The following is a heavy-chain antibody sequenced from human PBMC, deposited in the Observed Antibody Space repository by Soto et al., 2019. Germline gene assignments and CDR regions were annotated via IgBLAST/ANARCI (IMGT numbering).Heavy chain of an antibody. V-gene: IGHV1-69*13. J-gene: IGHJ6*02. CDR2: IIPIFGTA. Sequence: GASVKVPCKASGGTFSSYAISWVRQAPGQGLEWMGGIIPIFGTANYAQKFQGRVTSTADESTSTAYMELSSLRSEGTAVYYCARHPEYYDFWSGYYDYHYYVMDVWGQRTSVTDSS. D-gene: IGHD3-3*01. CDR1: GGTFSSYA. CDR3: ARHPEYYDFWSGYYDYHYYVMDV.